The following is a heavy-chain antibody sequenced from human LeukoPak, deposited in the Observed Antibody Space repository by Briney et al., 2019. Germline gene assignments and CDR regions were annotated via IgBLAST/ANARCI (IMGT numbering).Heavy chain of an antibody. D-gene: IGHD3-16*01. CDR3: ARGFGITFGRVSTIAFDI. J-gene: IGHJ3*02. CDR1: GFTFSNYD. CDR2: IGTAGDT. V-gene: IGHV3-13*01. Sequence: PGGSLRLSCVAPGFTFSNYDIHWVRQASGEGLEWVSGIGTAGDTYYPDSVKGRFTISRENAKSSVYLQMNRLRAGDTAVYYCARGFGITFGRVSTIAFDIWGQGTKVIVSS.